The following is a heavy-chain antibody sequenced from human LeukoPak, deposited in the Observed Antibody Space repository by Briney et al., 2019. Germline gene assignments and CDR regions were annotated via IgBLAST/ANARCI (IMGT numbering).Heavy chain of an antibody. D-gene: IGHD3-3*01. CDR1: GYTFTSYG. CDR3: ARDADLYDFWSGLYYYGMDV. V-gene: IGHV1-18*01. CDR2: ISAYNGNT. Sequence: ASVKVSCKASGYTFTSYGISWVRQAPGQGLEWMGWISAYNGNTNYAQKLQGRVTMTTDTSTSTAYMELWSLRSDDTAVYYCARDADLYDFWSGLYYYGMDVWGQGTTVTVSS. J-gene: IGHJ6*02.